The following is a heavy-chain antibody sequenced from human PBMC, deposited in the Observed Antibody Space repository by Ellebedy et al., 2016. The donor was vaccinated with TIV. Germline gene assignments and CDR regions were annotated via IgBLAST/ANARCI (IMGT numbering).Heavy chain of an antibody. CDR3: AREGGQNYYGSGSYRNWFDP. D-gene: IGHD3-10*01. CDR2: ISAYNGNT. Sequence: ASVKVSCXASGYTFTSYGISWVRQAPGQGLEWMGWISAYNGNTNYAQKLQGRVTMTRDTSTSTVYMELSSLRSEDTAVYYCAREGGQNYYGSGSYRNWFDPWGQGTLVTVSS. V-gene: IGHV1-18*01. CDR1: GYTFTSYG. J-gene: IGHJ5*02.